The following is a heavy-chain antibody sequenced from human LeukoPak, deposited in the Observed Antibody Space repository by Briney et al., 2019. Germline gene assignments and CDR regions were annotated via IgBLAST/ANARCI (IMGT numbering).Heavy chain of an antibody. Sequence: PGGSLRLSCACSGFASSSYGMSWVRQAPGKGLEWVSAITGSGGSTYYADAVKGRFSISRDSSRNTLYLQMNSLRAEDTAIYYCARDPHYTYGYYFDYWGQGTLVTVSS. J-gene: IGHJ4*02. CDR1: GFASSSYG. CDR3: ARDPHYTYGYYFDY. V-gene: IGHV3-23*01. D-gene: IGHD5-18*01. CDR2: ITGSGGST.